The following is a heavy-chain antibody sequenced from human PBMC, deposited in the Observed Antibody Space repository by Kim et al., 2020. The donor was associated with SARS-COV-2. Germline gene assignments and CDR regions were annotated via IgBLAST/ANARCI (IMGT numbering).Heavy chain of an antibody. J-gene: IGHJ2*01. CDR2: VYYSGNT. CDR3: ATLEGWFGDPSYWYFDL. D-gene: IGHD3-10*01. Sequence: SETLSLTCTVSGGSISSSSYYWGWIRQPPGKGLEWIGSVYYSGNTYYNPSLKSRVTISVDTSKNQFSLKLSSVTAADTAVYYCATLEGWFGDPSYWYFDLWGRGTLVTVSS. V-gene: IGHV4-39*01. CDR1: GGSISSSSYY.